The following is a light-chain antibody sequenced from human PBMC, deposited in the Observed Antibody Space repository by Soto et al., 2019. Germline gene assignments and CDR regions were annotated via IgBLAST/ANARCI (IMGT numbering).Light chain of an antibody. J-gene: IGKJ4*01. CDR3: QHYYKWPLS. CDR1: QSINSW. CDR2: DAS. V-gene: IGKV1-5*01. Sequence: DIQMTQSPSTLSASVGDRVTITCRASQSINSWLAWYQQRPGKAPKLLIYDASTLESGVPSRFSGSGSGTEFTLTISSLQPDDFALFFCQHYYKWPLSFGGGTKVDI.